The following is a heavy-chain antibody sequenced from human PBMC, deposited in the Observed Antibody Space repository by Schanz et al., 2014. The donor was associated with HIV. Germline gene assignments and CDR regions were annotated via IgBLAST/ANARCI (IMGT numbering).Heavy chain of an antibody. CDR3: AKGQDWPGPQLDH. Sequence: QVQLVQSGAEVKKPGASVKVSCKTSGYTFASYGITWVRQAPGQGLDWVGWISPYNGDRKYDQKFQGRVTLTPDTSTNTAYMELRSLRSDDTAVYYCAKGQDWPGPQLDHWGHGSLVIVSS. D-gene: IGHD3-9*01. J-gene: IGHJ4*03. V-gene: IGHV1-18*01. CDR1: GYTFASYG. CDR2: ISPYNGDR.